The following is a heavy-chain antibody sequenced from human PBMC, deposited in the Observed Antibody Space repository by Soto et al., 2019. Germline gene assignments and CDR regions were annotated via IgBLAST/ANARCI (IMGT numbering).Heavy chain of an antibody. CDR3: ARERPDGSRLDP. V-gene: IGHV4-30-4*08. CDR1: GDSIIRGGYY. Sequence: SETLSLTCTVSGDSIIRGGYYWTWIRQPPGKGLEWIGYITNSGRTNYNPSLKSRVTISLDTSKNQFSLKLSSVTAADTAVYYCARERPDGSRLDPWGQGTLVTVSS. J-gene: IGHJ5*02. D-gene: IGHD6-13*01. CDR2: ITNSGRT.